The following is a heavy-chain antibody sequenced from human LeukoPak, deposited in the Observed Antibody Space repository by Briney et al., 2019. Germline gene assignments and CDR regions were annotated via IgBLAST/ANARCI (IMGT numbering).Heavy chain of an antibody. J-gene: IGHJ6*03. CDR3: ARFVLRFYYMDV. D-gene: IGHD3-3*01. Sequence: SVKASCKVSGGTFSSYAISWLRQAPGQGLEWMGGIIPIFGTANYAQKFQGRVTITADESTSTAYMELSSLRSEDTAVYYCARFVLRFYYMDVWGKGTTVTVSS. CDR1: GGTFSSYA. CDR2: IIPIFGTA. V-gene: IGHV1-69*01.